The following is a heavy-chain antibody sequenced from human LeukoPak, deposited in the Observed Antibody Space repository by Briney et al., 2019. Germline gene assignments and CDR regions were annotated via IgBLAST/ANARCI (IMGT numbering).Heavy chain of an antibody. CDR3: AGTYYDFWSPYYYYYMDV. J-gene: IGHJ6*03. CDR2: IYTSGST. D-gene: IGHD3-3*01. Sequence: SETLSLTCTVSGGSISSYYWSWIRQPPGKGLEWIGYIYTSGSTNYNPSLKSRVTISVDTSKNQFSLELSSVTAADTAVYYCAGTYYDFWSPYYYYYMDVWGKGTTVTVSS. CDR1: GGSISSYY. V-gene: IGHV4-4*09.